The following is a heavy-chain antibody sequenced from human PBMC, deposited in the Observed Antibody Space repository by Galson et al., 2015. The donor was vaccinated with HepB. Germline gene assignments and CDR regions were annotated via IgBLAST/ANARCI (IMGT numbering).Heavy chain of an antibody. CDR1: GYSFTSYW. CDR2: IDPSDSYT. CDR3: ARHAPTYYDFWSGYRLPGEGGCFDY. D-gene: IGHD3-3*01. Sequence: QSGAEVKKPGESLRISCKGSGYSFTSYWISWVRQMPGKGLEWMGRIDPSDSYTNYSPSFQGHVTISADKSISTAYLQWSSLKASDTAMYYCARHAPTYYDFWSGYRLPGEGGCFDYWGQGTLVTVSS. V-gene: IGHV5-10-1*01. J-gene: IGHJ4*02.